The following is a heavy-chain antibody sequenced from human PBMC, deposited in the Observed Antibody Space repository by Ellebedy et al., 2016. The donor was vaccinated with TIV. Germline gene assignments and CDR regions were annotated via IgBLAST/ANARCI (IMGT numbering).Heavy chain of an antibody. Sequence: ASVKVSXXASGYSLSDYYMHWVRQAPGQGLEWMGWISVFNGYTNYAQKFQGRMTLATDTSTSTAYMELTSLRSDDTAVYYCGRDILDSSPIPGYWGQGSLVTVSS. CDR2: ISVFNGYT. CDR3: GRDILDSSPIPGY. CDR1: GYSLSDYY. J-gene: IGHJ4*02. D-gene: IGHD3/OR15-3a*01. V-gene: IGHV1-18*04.